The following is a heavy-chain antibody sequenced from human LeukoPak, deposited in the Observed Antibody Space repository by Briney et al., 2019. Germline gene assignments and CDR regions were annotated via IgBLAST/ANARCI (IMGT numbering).Heavy chain of an antibody. Sequence: PGGSLRLSCAASGFTLSSYWMSWVRQPPGKGLEWVSLLSWDGSSTYYADSVKGRFTISRDNSKNSLYLQMNSLRSEDTAFYYCAAGALYYYENSGYHYWGQGTLVTVSS. V-gene: IGHV3-43*01. CDR3: AAGALYYYENSGYHY. J-gene: IGHJ4*02. CDR1: GFTLSSYW. D-gene: IGHD3-22*01. CDR2: LSWDGSST.